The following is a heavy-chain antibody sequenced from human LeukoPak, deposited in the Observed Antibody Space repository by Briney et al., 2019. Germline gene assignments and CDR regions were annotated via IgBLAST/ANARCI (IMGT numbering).Heavy chain of an antibody. J-gene: IGHJ3*01. V-gene: IGHV4-59*01. Sequence: ETLSLTCTVSGGSISNYYWIWIRQFPGKGLEWIGYIYHSGITNYNPSLKSRVTISVDRSKHQFSLKLTSVTAADTAVYYFQTEVRKRYFDSVGAFDLWGQGTLVIMSS. CDR1: GGSISNYY. CDR3: QTEVRKRYFDSVGAFDL. CDR2: IYHSGIT. D-gene: IGHD3-9*01.